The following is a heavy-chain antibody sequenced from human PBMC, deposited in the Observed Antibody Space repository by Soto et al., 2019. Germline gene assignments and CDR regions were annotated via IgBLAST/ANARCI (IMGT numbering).Heavy chain of an antibody. CDR3: ARVERGTATTVVDAFDI. D-gene: IGHD1-1*01. CDR1: GGSISSSSYY. Sequence: SETLSLTCTVSGGSISSSSYYWGWIRQPPGKGLEWIGSIYYSGSTYYNPSLKSRVTISVDTSKNQFTLKMSSVTAADTALYYCARVERGTATTVVDAFDIWGPGTMVTVSS. CDR2: IYYSGST. V-gene: IGHV4-39*01. J-gene: IGHJ3*02.